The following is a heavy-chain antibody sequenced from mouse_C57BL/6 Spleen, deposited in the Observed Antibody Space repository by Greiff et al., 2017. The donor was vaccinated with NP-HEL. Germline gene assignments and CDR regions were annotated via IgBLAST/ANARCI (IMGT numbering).Heavy chain of an antibody. CDR1: GFTFSDYG. CDR2: ISSGSSTI. Sequence: EVKLVESGGGLVKPGGSLKLSCAASGFTFSDYGMHWVRQAPEKGLEWVAYISSGSSTIYYAATVQGRFTISRDNAKNTLFLQMTSLRSEDTAMYYCARDGNFWYFDVWGTGTTVTVSS. V-gene: IGHV5-17*01. CDR3: ARDGNFWYFDV. J-gene: IGHJ1*03. D-gene: IGHD2-1*01.